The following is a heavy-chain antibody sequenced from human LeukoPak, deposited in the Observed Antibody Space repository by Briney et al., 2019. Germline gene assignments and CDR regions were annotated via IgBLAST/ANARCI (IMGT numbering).Heavy chain of an antibody. CDR2: INWNGGST. J-gene: IGHJ6*03. CDR3: ARNAVAGTFYYYMDV. V-gene: IGHV3-20*01. D-gene: IGHD6-19*01. Sequence: GGSLRLSCAASGFTFDDYSMSWVRQAPGKGLEWVSGINWNGGSTGYADSVKGRFTISRDNAKNSLYLQMNSLRAEDTALYHCARNAVAGTFYYYMDVWGKGTTVTVSS. CDR1: GFTFDDYS.